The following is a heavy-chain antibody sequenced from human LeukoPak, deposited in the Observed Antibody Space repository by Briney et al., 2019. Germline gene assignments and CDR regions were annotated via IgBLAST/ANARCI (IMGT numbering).Heavy chain of an antibody. CDR2: ISSSSSYI. D-gene: IGHD2-2*01. J-gene: IGHJ5*02. CDR3: AREEWALDLEDSSSSEVDESGWFDP. CDR1: GFTFSSYS. V-gene: IGHV3-21*01. Sequence: MTGGSLRLSCAASGFTFSSYSMNWVRQAPGKGLEWVSSISSSSSYIYYADSVKGRFTISRDNAKNSLYLQMNSLRAEDTAVYYCAREEWALDLEDSSSSEVDESGWFDPWGQGTLVTVSS.